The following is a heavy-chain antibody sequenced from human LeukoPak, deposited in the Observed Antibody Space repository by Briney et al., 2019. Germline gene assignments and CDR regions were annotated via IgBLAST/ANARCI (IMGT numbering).Heavy chain of an antibody. CDR3: AREQVAGTLFVDY. Sequence: ASVKVSCKASGYTFTGYYMHWVRQAPGQGLEWMGWINPNSGGTNYAQKFQGRVTMTRDTSISTAYMELSRLRSDDTAVYYCAREQVAGTLFVDYWGQGTLVTVSS. CDR2: INPNSGGT. D-gene: IGHD6-19*01. V-gene: IGHV1-2*02. CDR1: GYTFTGYY. J-gene: IGHJ4*02.